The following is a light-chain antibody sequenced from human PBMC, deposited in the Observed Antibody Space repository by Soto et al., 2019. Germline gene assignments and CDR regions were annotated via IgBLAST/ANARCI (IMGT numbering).Light chain of an antibody. CDR3: QQYGGSPRT. J-gene: IGKJ1*01. Sequence: ELALTQSPGTLSLSPGARATLSCRASQSVSSKDLAWYQQKSGQAPRLLIYGASSRATGIPDRFGGSGSGTDFTLTISRLEPEDFAVYYWQQYGGSPRTFGQGAKVEIK. CDR1: QSVSSKD. V-gene: IGKV3-20*01. CDR2: GAS.